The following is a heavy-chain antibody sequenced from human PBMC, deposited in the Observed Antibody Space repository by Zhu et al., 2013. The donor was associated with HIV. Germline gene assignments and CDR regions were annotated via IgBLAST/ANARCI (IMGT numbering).Heavy chain of an antibody. Sequence: QVQLQESGPGLVKPSETLSLTCAVYGGSFSGYYWSWIRQPPGKGLEWIGEINHSGSTNYNPSLKSRVTISVDTSKNQFSLKLSSVTAADTAVYYCARDDSSGWYRYWGQGTLVTVSS. D-gene: IGHD6-19*01. CDR3: ARDDSSGWYRY. V-gene: IGHV4-34*10. CDR2: INHSGST. CDR1: GGSFSGYY. J-gene: IGHJ4*02.